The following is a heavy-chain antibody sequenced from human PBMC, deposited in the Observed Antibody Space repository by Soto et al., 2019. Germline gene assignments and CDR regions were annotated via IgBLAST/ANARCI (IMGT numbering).Heavy chain of an antibody. CDR1: GWSFSGYY. CDR2: INHSGST. J-gene: IGHJ3*02. Sequence: PSETLSLTCAVYGWSFSGYYWSWVRQPPGKGLEWIGEINHSGSTNYNPSLKSRVTISVDTSKNQFSLKLSSVTAADTAVYYCARGGYGRGGSRDHDDDFDISGPGTMVTLAS. D-gene: IGHD2-15*01. V-gene: IGHV4-34*01. CDR3: ARGGYGRGGSRDHDDDFDI.